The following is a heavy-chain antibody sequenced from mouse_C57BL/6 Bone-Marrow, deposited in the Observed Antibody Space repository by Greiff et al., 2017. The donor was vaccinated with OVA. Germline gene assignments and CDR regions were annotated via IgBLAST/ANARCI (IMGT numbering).Heavy chain of an antibody. V-gene: IGHV1-55*01. CDR2: IYPGSGST. CDR1: GYTFTSYW. Sequence: QVHVKQSGAELVKPGASVKMSCKASGYTFTSYWITWVKQRPGQGLEWIGDIYPGSGSTNYNEKFKSKATLTVDTSSSTAYMQLSSLTSEDSAVYYCARQGTAQAPGGFAYWGQGTLVTVSA. D-gene: IGHD3-2*02. CDR3: ARQGTAQAPGGFAY. J-gene: IGHJ3*01.